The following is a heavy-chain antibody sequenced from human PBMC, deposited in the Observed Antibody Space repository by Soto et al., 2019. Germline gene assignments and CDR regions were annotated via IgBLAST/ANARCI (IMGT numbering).Heavy chain of an antibody. J-gene: IGHJ4*01. V-gene: IGHV4-39*01. CDR3: FGVMAATLDY. CDR1: GGSIKNTNYH. CDR2: LYYRGAT. D-gene: IGHD2-21*02. Sequence: SETLSLTCSVSGGSIKNTNYHWGWIRQPPGKGLEWIGTLYYRGATDYNPSLKTRVTISVDTSKNLLSLNLSSVSAADTAVYYCFGVMAATLDYWGQGTLVTVSS.